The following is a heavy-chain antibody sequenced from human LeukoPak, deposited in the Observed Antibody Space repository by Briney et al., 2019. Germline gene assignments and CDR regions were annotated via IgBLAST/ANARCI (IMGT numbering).Heavy chain of an antibody. V-gene: IGHV3-21*01. CDR3: AREPTVTRTYSGSYYAFDY. Sequence: KPGRSPRLSCAASGFTFSSSSMNWVRQDPGNGLEWVSPISSSSRTIYYAASVEGRFTISRDNAKNSLYLQMDSLRAEDTAVYYCAREPTVTRTYSGSYYAFDYWGQGTLVTVSS. J-gene: IGHJ4*02. D-gene: IGHD1-26*01. CDR2: ISSSSRTI. CDR1: GFTFSSSS.